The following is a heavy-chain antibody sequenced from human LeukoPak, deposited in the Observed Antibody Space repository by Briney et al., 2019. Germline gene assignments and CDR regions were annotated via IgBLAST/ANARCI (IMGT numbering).Heavy chain of an antibody. CDR3: ARSYDFWSGYWHLYYFDY. Sequence: GGSLRLSCAASGFTFSSYWMSWVRQAPGKGLEWVANIKQDGSEKYYVDSVKGRFTISRDNAKNSLYLQMNSLRAEDTAVYYCARSYDFWSGYWHLYYFDYWGQGTLVTVSS. J-gene: IGHJ4*02. CDR2: IKQDGSEK. D-gene: IGHD3-3*01. V-gene: IGHV3-7*01. CDR1: GFTFSSYW.